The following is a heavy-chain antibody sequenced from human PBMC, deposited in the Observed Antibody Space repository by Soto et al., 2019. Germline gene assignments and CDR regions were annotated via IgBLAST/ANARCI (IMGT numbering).Heavy chain of an antibody. J-gene: IGHJ2*01. D-gene: IGHD6-6*01. CDR2: MNPNSGNT. Sequence: QVQLVQSGAEVKKPGASVKVSCKASGYTFTSYDINWVRQATGQGLEWMGWMNPNSGNTGYAQKFQGRVTMTRNNSLSTGYIELNSLRSEDKAVYYCARLYSSSSNWYFDLWGRGTLVTVSS. V-gene: IGHV1-8*01. CDR3: ARLYSSSSNWYFDL. CDR1: GYTFTSYD.